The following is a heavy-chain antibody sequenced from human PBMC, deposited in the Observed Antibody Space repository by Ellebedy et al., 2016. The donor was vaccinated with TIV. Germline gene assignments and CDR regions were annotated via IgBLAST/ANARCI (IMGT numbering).Heavy chain of an antibody. CDR3: TTPREAYYYDSSGPTW. CDR1: GFTFSNAW. CDR2: IKSKTDGGTT. V-gene: IGHV3-15*01. Sequence: GGSLRLSXAASGFTFSNAWMSWVRQAPGKGLEWVGRIKSKTDGGTTDYAAPVKGRFTISRDDSKNTLYLQMNSLKTEDTAVYYCTTPREAYYYDSSGPTWWGQGTLVTVSS. D-gene: IGHD3-22*01. J-gene: IGHJ4*02.